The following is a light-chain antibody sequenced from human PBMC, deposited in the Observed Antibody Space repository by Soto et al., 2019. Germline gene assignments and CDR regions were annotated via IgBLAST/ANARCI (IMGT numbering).Light chain of an antibody. J-gene: IGKJ2*01. Sequence: DIQMTQSPSSLSASVGDRVTITCRASQTISTYVNWFEQKPGKAPKLLVYTTSSLQSGVPPRYSGSGSETDITLNISRLQPEDSATYYCQQSFTTPYTFGQGTKLEIK. CDR2: TTS. V-gene: IGKV1-39*01. CDR3: QQSFTTPYT. CDR1: QTISTY.